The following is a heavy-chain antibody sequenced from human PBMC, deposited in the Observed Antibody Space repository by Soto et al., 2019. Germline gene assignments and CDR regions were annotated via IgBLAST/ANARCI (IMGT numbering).Heavy chain of an antibody. CDR1: GEPFSSRSFSGYY. CDR2: INDSGSI. J-gene: IGHJ6*02. D-gene: IGHD1-7*01. V-gene: IGHV4-34*01. CDR3: ARDRVEETTVVNYYNGMDV. Sequence: QVQLQQWGAGLLKPSETLSLSCAVYGEPFSSRSFSGYYWSWIRQPPGKGLEWIGEINDSGSINYNPSLKSRVTISAYPSKNQFFLKVNSVIAADTAVYYCARDRVEETTVVNYYNGMDVWGQGTTVTVSS.